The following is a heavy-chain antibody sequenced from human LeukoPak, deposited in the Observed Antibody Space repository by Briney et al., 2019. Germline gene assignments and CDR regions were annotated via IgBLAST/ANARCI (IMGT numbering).Heavy chain of an antibody. D-gene: IGHD3-10*01. CDR1: GYTFSSYA. V-gene: IGHV1-3*01. CDR3: AKDSLWFGEFDY. J-gene: IGHJ4*02. CDR2: INAGNGNT. Sequence: ASVKVSCKASGYTFSSYAKHWVRQAPGERLEWMGWINAGNGNTKYSQKFQGRLTITMDTSANTAYMELSSLRTEDAAVYYCAKDSLWFGEFDYWGQGTLVTVSS.